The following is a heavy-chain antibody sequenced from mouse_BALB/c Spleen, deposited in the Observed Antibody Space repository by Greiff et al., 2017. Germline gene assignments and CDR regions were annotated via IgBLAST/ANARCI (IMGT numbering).Heavy chain of an antibody. J-gene: IGHJ3*01. D-gene: IGHD1-2*01. CDR1: GYTFSSYW. V-gene: IGHV1-9*01. CDR2: ILPGSGST. CDR3: ARGGPYYGYETY. Sequence: VQLQQSGAELMKPGASVKISCKATGYTFSSYWIEWVKQRPGHGLEWIGEILPGSGSTNYNEKFKGKATFTADTSSNTAYMQLSSLTSEDSAVYYCARGGPYYGYETYWGQGTLVTVSA.